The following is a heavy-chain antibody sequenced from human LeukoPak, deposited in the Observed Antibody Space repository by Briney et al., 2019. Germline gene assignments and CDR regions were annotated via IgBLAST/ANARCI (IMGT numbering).Heavy chain of an antibody. V-gene: IGHV1-24*01. CDR1: GYTLTELF. Sequence: ASVKVSCKVSGYTLTELFMHWVRQAPGKGLEWMGGFDPEDGETIYAQKFQGRVTMTEDTSTDTAYMELSSLRSEDTAVYYCATLYYYDSSGYYYEWGQGTLVTVSS. CDR3: ATLYYYDSSGYYYE. CDR2: FDPEDGET. J-gene: IGHJ4*02. D-gene: IGHD3-22*01.